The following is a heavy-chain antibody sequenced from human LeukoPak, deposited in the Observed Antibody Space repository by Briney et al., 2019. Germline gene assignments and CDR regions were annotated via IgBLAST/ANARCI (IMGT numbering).Heavy chain of an antibody. CDR1: GFTFTSSA. Sequence: ASVKVSCKASGFTFTSSAMQWVRQARGQRLEWIGWIVVGSGNTNYAQKFQERVTITRDMSTSTAYMELSSLRSEDTAVYYCGALLRLGYCSSTSCYEDYWGQGTLVTVSS. D-gene: IGHD2-2*01. V-gene: IGHV1-58*02. J-gene: IGHJ4*02. CDR3: GALLRLGYCSSTSCYEDY. CDR2: IVVGSGNT.